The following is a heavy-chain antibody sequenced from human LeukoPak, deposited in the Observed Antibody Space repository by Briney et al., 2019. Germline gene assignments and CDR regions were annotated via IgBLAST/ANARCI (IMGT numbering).Heavy chain of an antibody. Sequence: SETLSLTCAVYGGSFSGYYWSWIRQPPGKGLEWIGEINHSGSTNYNPSLKSRVTISVDTSKNQFSLKLSSVTAADTAVYYCALQYYYYYMDVWGKGTTVAVSS. CDR2: INHSGST. CDR3: ALQYYYYYMDV. CDR1: GGSFSGYY. V-gene: IGHV4-34*01. J-gene: IGHJ6*03. D-gene: IGHD4-11*01.